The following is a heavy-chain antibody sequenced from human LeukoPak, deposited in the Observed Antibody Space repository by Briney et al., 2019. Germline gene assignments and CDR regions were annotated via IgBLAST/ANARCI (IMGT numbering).Heavy chain of an antibody. CDR2: INPSGGST. V-gene: IGHV1-46*01. CDR3: ARDGSIKDGYNFLFDY. Sequence: ASGKVSCKASGYTFTSYYMHWVRQAPGQGLEWMGIINPSGGSTSYAQKFQGRVTMTRDTSTGTVYMELSSLRSEDTAVYYCARDGSIKDGYNFLFDYWGQGTLVTVSS. D-gene: IGHD5-24*01. J-gene: IGHJ4*02. CDR1: GYTFTSYY.